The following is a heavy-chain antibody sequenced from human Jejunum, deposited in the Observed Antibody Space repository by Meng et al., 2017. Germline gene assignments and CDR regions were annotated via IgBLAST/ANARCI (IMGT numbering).Heavy chain of an antibody. Sequence: VRLQVLGPGLVKPSGTLSLTFTVSGVSTTAPFDWTWIRQAPGKGLEWIGEVWPSGATYYNPSLSSRITISIDTSNNQFSLEVAFLTAADTAVYYCARAIRERYFDSWGQGTLVTVSS. CDR1: GVSTTAPFD. D-gene: IGHD1-14*01. CDR3: ARAIRERYFDS. CDR2: VWPSGAT. V-gene: IGHV4-4*02. J-gene: IGHJ4*02.